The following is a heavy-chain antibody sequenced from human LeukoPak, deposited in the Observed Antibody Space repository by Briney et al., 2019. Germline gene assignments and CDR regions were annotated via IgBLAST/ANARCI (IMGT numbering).Heavy chain of an antibody. CDR2: ISTSGNTI. V-gene: IGHV3-48*03. D-gene: IGHD2-2*01. CDR1: GFTFSSYE. J-gene: IGHJ3*02. Sequence: GGSLRLSCAASGFTFSSYEMNCVRQAPGKGLEWVSYISTSGNTIYYADSVKGRFTISRDNAKNSLYLQMNSLRAEDTAVYYCARDTIVVVPAARDAFDIWGQGTKVTVSS. CDR3: ARDTIVVVPAARDAFDI.